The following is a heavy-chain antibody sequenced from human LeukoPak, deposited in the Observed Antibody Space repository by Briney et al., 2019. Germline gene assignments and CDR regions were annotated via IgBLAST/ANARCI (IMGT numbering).Heavy chain of an antibody. J-gene: IGHJ2*01. Sequence: GGSLRLSCAASGFTFGNYAMTWVRQAPGKGLEWVSALTGSGDNTYYADSVKGRFTISRDNSKNTLFLQTTSLRAEDTALYYCARIHDYSDYFHWYFDLWGRGTLVTVSS. D-gene: IGHD4-11*01. CDR1: GFTFGNYA. CDR2: LTGSGDNT. CDR3: ARIHDYSDYFHWYFDL. V-gene: IGHV3-23*01.